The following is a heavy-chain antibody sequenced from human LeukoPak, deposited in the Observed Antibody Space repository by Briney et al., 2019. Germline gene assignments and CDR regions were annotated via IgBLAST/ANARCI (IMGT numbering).Heavy chain of an antibody. CDR1: GYTFTGYY. J-gene: IGHJ3*02. CDR3: ARILTGYSYAFDI. Sequence: GASVKVSCKASGYTFTGYYMHWVRQAPGQGLEWMGWINPNSGGTNYAQKFQGRVTMTRDTSISTAYMELSRLRSDDTAVYYCARILTGYSYAFDIWGQGTMVTVSS. D-gene: IGHD3-9*01. V-gene: IGHV1-2*02. CDR2: INPNSGGT.